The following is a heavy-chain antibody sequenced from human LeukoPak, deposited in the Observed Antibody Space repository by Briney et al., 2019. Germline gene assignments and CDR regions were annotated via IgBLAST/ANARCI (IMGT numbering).Heavy chain of an antibody. Sequence: ASVKVSCKASGYTFTGYYMHWVRQAPGQGLEWMGWINPNSGGTNYAQKFQGGVTMTRDTSISTAYMELSRLRSDDTAVYYCARDRGYPYYFDYWGQGTLVTVSS. CDR1: GYTFTGYY. CDR2: INPNSGGT. J-gene: IGHJ4*02. CDR3: ARDRGYPYYFDY. D-gene: IGHD5-12*01. V-gene: IGHV1-2*02.